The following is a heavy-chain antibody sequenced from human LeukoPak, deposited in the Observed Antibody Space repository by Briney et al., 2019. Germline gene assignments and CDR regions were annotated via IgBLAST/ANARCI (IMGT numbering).Heavy chain of an antibody. CDR3: ARNERYCSGGSCYGGFDP. D-gene: IGHD2-15*01. Sequence: TSETLSLTCTVSGGSISSYYWSWIRQPPGKGLEWIGYIYYSGSTNYNPSLKSRVTISVDTSKNQFSLKLSSVTAADTAVYYCARNERYCSGGSCYGGFDPWGQGTLVTVSS. CDR1: GGSISSYY. CDR2: IYYSGST. V-gene: IGHV4-59*01. J-gene: IGHJ5*02.